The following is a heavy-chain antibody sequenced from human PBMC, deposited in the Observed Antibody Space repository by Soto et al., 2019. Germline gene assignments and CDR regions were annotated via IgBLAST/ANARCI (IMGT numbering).Heavy chain of an antibody. Sequence: QVQLVESGGGLVKPGGSLRLSCAASGFTFSDYYMTWIRQAPGKGLEWLSYISNSGYTIYYADSVKGRFTISRDDAKNSLYLQMNRLRAEETAVYYCARAVGATFAWFDPWGQGTLVTVSS. V-gene: IGHV3-11*01. CDR1: GFTFSDYY. D-gene: IGHD1-26*01. CDR2: ISNSGYTI. CDR3: ARAVGATFAWFDP. J-gene: IGHJ5*02.